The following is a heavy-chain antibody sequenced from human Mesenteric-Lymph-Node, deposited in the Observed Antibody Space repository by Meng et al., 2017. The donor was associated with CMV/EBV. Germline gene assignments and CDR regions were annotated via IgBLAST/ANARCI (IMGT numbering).Heavy chain of an antibody. CDR1: GFTVSSNY. Sequence: GGSLRLSCAASGFTVSSNYMSWVRQAPGKGLEWVSVIYSGGSTYYADSVKGRFTISRDNSKNTLYLQMNSLRAEDTAVYYCAKDQGYYCSGGSCYPAGMDVWGQGTTVTVSS. V-gene: IGHV3-53*01. J-gene: IGHJ6*02. CDR2: IYSGGST. CDR3: AKDQGYYCSGGSCYPAGMDV. D-gene: IGHD2-15*01.